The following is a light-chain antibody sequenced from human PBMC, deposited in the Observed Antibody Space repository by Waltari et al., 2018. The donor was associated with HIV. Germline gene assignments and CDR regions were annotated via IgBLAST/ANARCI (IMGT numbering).Light chain of an antibody. Sequence: QSVLTQPPSASGTPGQRVTISCSGSSSTIGIDKLYWYQQLPGTTPQPLLYKNIQRPSGVPDLFAGSKSGPSAYLAISGLRSEDEADYYCVGWDASLSAYVFGAGTKVTVL. V-gene: IGLV1-47*01. CDR2: KNI. CDR3: VGWDASLSAYV. J-gene: IGLJ1*01. CDR1: SSTIGIDK.